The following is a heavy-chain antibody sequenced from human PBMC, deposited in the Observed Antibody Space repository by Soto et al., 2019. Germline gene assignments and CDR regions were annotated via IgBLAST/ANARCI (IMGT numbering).Heavy chain of an antibody. CDR2: IYYSGT. D-gene: IGHD1-26*01. Sequence: PSETLSLTCTVSGGSISSYYWSWIRQPPGKGLEWIAYIYYSGTSYNPSLKSRVTISVDTSKNQFSLKLSSVTAADTAVYYCARGELRFWFDPWGQGTLVTVSS. V-gene: IGHV4-59*12. J-gene: IGHJ5*02. CDR1: GGSISSYY. CDR3: ARGELRFWFDP.